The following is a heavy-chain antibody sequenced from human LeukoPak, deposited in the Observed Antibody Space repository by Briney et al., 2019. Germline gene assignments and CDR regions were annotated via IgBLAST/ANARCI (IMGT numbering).Heavy chain of an antibody. Sequence: PSETLSLTCAVYAGSISSGGYSWSWILQPPGKGLEWIGYIYHSGSTYYNPSLKSRVTISVGRSKNQSSLKLSSVTAADTALYYCASLYGSGSHRDYWGQGPLVTVSS. V-gene: IGHV4-30-2*01. CDR3: ASLYGSGSHRDY. D-gene: IGHD3-10*01. J-gene: IGHJ4*02. CDR1: AGSISSGGYS. CDR2: IYHSGST.